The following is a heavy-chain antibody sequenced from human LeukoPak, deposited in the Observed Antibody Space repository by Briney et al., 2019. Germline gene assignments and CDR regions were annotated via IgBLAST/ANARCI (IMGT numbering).Heavy chain of an antibody. D-gene: IGHD3-10*01. CDR2: IIPIFGTA. CDR1: GGTFSSYA. V-gene: IGHV1-69*13. J-gene: IGHJ5*02. Sequence: ASVKVSCKASGGTFSSYAISWVRQAPGQGLEWMGRIIPIFGTANYAQKFQGRVTITADESTSTAYMELSSLRSEDTAVYYCARVWYGSGTGLFDPWGQGTLVTVSS. CDR3: ARVWYGSGTGLFDP.